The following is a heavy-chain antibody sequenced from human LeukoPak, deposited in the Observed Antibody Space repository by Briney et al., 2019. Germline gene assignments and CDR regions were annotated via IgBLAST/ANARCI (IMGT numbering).Heavy chain of an antibody. Sequence: PSETLSLTCTVSGGSISSYYWSCIRQPPGKGLEWSGYIYYSGSTNYNPSLKRRVTISVDTSKNQFSLKLSSVTAADTAVYSCARNGSYHHHMHVWAKETT. CDR3: ARNGSYHHHMHV. CDR2: IYYSGST. J-gene: IGHJ6*03. CDR1: GGSISSYY. D-gene: IGHD3-10*01. V-gene: IGHV4-59*01.